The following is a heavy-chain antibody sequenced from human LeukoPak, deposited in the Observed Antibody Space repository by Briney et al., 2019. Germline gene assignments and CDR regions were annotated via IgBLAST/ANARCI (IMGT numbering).Heavy chain of an antibody. D-gene: IGHD5-18*01. CDR1: GFTFGDYT. J-gene: IGHJ4*02. V-gene: IGHV3-49*04. CDR2: IRSKTYGGTT. Sequence: GGSLRLSCTPSGFTFGDYTMSWVRQAPGKGLEWVGFIRSKTYGGTTEYAASVKGRFTISRDNAKTSLYLQMNSLRAEDTAVYYCARDLSGVTGYTYGRGIDYWGQGTLVTVSS. CDR3: ARDLSGVTGYTYGRGIDY.